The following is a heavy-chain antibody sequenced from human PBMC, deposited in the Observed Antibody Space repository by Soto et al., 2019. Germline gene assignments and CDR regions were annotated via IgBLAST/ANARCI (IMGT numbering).Heavy chain of an antibody. CDR3: AKVGYYYDIYDHRYFDL. CDR2: ITGSGGST. Sequence: EVQLLESGGGLVQPGGSLRLSCAASGFTFSSYAMTWVRQAPGEGLEWVSAITGSGGSTNYVDSVKGRFTISRDNSKNTLHLQMNSLRAVDTAVYYCAKVGYYYDIYDHRYFDLWGRGTLVTVSS. J-gene: IGHJ2*01. D-gene: IGHD3-22*01. V-gene: IGHV3-23*01. CDR1: GFTFSSYA.